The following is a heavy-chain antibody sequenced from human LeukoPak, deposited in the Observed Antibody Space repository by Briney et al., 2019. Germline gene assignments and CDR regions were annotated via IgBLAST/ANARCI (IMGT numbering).Heavy chain of an antibody. V-gene: IGHV1-2*02. D-gene: IGHD5-18*01. CDR1: GYTFAGYY. J-gene: IGHJ4*02. CDR2: ISPNSGGT. Sequence: GASVKVSCKASGYTFAGYYMHWVRQAPGQGLEWMGWISPNSGGTNYAQKFQGRVTMTRDTSISTAYMELSRLRSDDTAVYYCASSSYGQVSNVDTAMGFDYWGQGTLVTVSS. CDR3: ASSSYGQVSNVDTAMGFDY.